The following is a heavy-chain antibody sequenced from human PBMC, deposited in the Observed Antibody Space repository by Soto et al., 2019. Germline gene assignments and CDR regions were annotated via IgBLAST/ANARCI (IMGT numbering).Heavy chain of an antibody. J-gene: IGHJ6*02. Sequence: LSLTCAVYGGSFSGYYWSWIRQPPGKGLEWIGEINHSGSTNYNPSLKSRVTISVDTSKNQFSLKLSSVTAADTAVYYCARGITMVRGVIIGLRDYYYGMDVWGQGTTVTVSS. D-gene: IGHD3-10*01. V-gene: IGHV4-34*01. CDR2: INHSGST. CDR1: GGSFSGYY. CDR3: ARGITMVRGVIIGLRDYYYGMDV.